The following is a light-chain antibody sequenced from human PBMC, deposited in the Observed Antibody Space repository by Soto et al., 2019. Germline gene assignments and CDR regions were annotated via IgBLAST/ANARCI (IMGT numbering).Light chain of an antibody. CDR1: QSVSSY. Sequence: EIVLTQSPGTLSLSPGEGATLSCRASQSVSSYLAWYQQKPGQAPRLLIYGASSRATGIPDRFSGSGSGTDFTITISRLEPEDFAVYYCQQFGGSPQTFGQGTKVEIK. CDR2: GAS. V-gene: IGKV3-20*01. J-gene: IGKJ1*01. CDR3: QQFGGSPQT.